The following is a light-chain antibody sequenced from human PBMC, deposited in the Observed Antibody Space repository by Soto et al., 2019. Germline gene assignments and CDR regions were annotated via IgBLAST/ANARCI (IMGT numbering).Light chain of an antibody. CDR2: DAS. J-gene: IGKJ1*01. CDR3: HQRRSWPRT. V-gene: IGKV3-11*01. Sequence: EIVLTQSPATLSLSPMEIATLSFMASQSVSSYLAWYQQKPGQAPRLLIYDASNRATGIPARFSGGGSGTDFTLTISRLEPEDFAVYYCHQRRSWPRTFGQGTKVDIK. CDR1: QSVSSY.